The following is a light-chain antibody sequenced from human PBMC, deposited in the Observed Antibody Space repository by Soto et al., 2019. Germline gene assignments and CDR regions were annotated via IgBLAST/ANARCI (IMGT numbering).Light chain of an antibody. Sequence: ISCTQFPFSLPASVGATGAITCRASPGISRSLAWYQQNPGRAPRLLIYAASTLYTGVPTRFSGSGYGTEFTLTISSLQPEDFATYYCQQVNSYPLTFGGGTKVDIK. CDR3: QQVNSYPLT. CDR2: AAS. J-gene: IGKJ4*01. V-gene: IGKV1-9*01. CDR1: PGISRS.